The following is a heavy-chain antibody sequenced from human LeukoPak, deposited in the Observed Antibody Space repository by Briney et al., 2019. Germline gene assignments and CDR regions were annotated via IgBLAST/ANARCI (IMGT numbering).Heavy chain of an antibody. CDR1: GDSFSSVDYY. CDR3: ASSGYYSLDY. Sequence: SETLSLTCTVSGDSFSSVDYYWGWIRQPPGKGLEWIGSVYSSGSTYYNPSLKSRVTISVDKSKNQFSLKLSSVTAADTAVYYCASSGYYSLDYWGQGTLVTVSS. V-gene: IGHV4-39*07. D-gene: IGHD3-22*01. CDR2: VYSSGST. J-gene: IGHJ4*02.